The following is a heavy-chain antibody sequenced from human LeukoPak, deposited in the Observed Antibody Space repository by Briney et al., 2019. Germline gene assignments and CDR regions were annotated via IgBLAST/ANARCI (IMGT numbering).Heavy chain of an antibody. CDR2: IYYSGST. CDR3: ARVAGDSSGFYVDY. D-gene: IGHD3-22*01. V-gene: IGHV4-31*03. J-gene: IGHJ4*02. Sequence: PSETLSLTCTVSGGSISSGGYYWSWIRQHPGEGLEWIGYIYYSGSTYYNPSLKSRVTISVDTSKNQFSLKLSSVTAADTAVYYCARVAGDSSGFYVDYWGQGTLVTVSS. CDR1: GGSISSGGYY.